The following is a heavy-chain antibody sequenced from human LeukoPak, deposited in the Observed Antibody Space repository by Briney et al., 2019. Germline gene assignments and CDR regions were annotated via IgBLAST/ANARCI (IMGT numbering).Heavy chain of an antibody. J-gene: IGHJ4*02. V-gene: IGHV3-23*01. Sequence: GRSLRPSCAPSGFTFNTNAMSWVRHAPEKGLEWVSAIISRTGGTYYGDSVKGPFTISRDNSKSTLYLQMDSLRAEDTAVYYCAKCGESGCHVIGYWGQGTLVTVSS. CDR2: IISRTGGT. CDR3: AKCGESGCHVIGY. D-gene: IGHD5-12*01. CDR1: GFTFNTNA.